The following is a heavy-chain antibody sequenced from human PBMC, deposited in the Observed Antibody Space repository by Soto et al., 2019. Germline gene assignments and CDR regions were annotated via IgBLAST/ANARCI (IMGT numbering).Heavy chain of an antibody. D-gene: IGHD6-13*01. CDR2: MNTNSDDT. CDR3: AREWSASGHFYGMDV. V-gene: IGHV1-8*01. J-gene: IGHJ6*02. Sequence: ASVKRDCKTSGYTFTSYDINWVSKAPGQGLEWVGWMNTNSDDTRSAQKFRGRLTLTRDKSMRAVYMKLSNLRPDDSAVYYCAREWSASGHFYGMDVWGQGTTVTVSS. CDR1: GYTFTSYD.